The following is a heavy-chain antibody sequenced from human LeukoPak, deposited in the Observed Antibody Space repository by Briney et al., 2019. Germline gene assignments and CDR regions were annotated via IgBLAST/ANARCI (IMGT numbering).Heavy chain of an antibody. CDR1: GFTFSSYS. D-gene: IGHD6-19*01. CDR3: ARRRDSSGWYKYFQH. Sequence: PGGSLRLSCAASGFTFSSYSMNWVRQAPGKGLEWVSFISSSRSYIYYADSVKGRFTISRDNAKNSLYLQMNSLRAEDTAVYYCARRRDSSGWYKYFQHWGQGTLVTVSS. J-gene: IGHJ1*01. V-gene: IGHV3-21*01. CDR2: ISSSRSYI.